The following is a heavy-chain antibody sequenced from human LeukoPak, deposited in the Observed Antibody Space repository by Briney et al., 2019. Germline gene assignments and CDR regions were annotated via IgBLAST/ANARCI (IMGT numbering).Heavy chain of an antibody. D-gene: IGHD1-26*01. CDR1: GASITRCGYY. V-gene: IGHV4-31*03. Sequence: SETLSLTCTVSGASITRCGYYWSWVRQHRGKGPEWIGHIYHSGSAYYNASLRSRLTISVDTSKNQFSLNLSSLTAADAAVYYCARVPMGASYYYMDVWGKGTTVTVSS. CDR3: ARVPMGASYYYMDV. CDR2: IYHSGSA. J-gene: IGHJ6*03.